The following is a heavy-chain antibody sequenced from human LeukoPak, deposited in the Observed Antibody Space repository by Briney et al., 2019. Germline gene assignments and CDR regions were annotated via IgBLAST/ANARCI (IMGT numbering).Heavy chain of an antibody. V-gene: IGHV3-7*01. D-gene: IGHD6-19*01. CDR3: AREYSSGWLGWFDP. J-gene: IGHJ5*02. CDR1: GFTFSSYW. CDR2: IKQDGSEK. Sequence: PGGSLRLSCAASGFTFSSYWMSWVRQAPGKGLEWVANIKQDGSEKYYVDSVKGRFTISRDNAKNSLYLQMNSLRAEDTAVYYCAREYSSGWLGWFDPWGQGTLVTVS.